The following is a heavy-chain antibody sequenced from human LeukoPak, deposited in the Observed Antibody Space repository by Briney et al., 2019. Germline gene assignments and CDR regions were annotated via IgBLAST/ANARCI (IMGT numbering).Heavy chain of an antibody. J-gene: IGHJ4*02. Sequence: GGSLRLSCAASGFTFSDHYMSWIRQAPGKGLEWVSYISSSGSTIYYADSVKGRFTISRDNAKNSLYLQMNSLRAEDTAVYYCARGRSSSWYDLYYFDYWGQGTLVTVSS. V-gene: IGHV3-11*01. CDR3: ARGRSSSWYDLYYFDY. CDR1: GFTFSDHY. CDR2: ISSSGSTI. D-gene: IGHD6-13*01.